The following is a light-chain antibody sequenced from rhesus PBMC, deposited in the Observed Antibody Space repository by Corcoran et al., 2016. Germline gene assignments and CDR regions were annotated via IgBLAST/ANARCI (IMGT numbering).Light chain of an antibody. J-gene: IGKJ4*01. CDR1: ENVNNY. CDR3: QHGYGTPLA. CDR2: KAS. Sequence: DIQMTQSPSSLSASVGDRVTITCRASENVNNYLNWYQQKPGKAPKLLINKASPLQSGVPSRFSGSGSRTAYTFTISRLQPEDVATYYCQHGYGTPLAFGGGTKVEI. V-gene: IGKV1-74*01.